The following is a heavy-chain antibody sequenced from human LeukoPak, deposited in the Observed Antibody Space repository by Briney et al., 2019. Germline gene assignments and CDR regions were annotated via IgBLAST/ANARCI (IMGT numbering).Heavy chain of an antibody. D-gene: IGHD6-13*01. J-gene: IGHJ5*02. CDR1: GGSISSYY. CDR3: ARAGSWYWFDP. V-gene: IGHV4-59*01. Sequence: PSETLSLTCTVSGGSISSYYWSWIRQPPGKGLAWIGYIYYSGSTNYNPSLKSRVTISVDQSKHQFSLKLSSVTAADTAVYYCARAGSWYWFDPWGQGTLVTVSS. CDR2: IYYSGST.